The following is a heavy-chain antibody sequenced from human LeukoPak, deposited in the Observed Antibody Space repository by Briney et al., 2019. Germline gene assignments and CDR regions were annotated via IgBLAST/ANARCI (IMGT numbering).Heavy chain of an antibody. CDR3: TSHSDSGSYVDY. CDR1: GGTFSSYA. J-gene: IGHJ4*02. CDR2: IIPIFGTA. D-gene: IGHD1-26*01. Sequence: ASVKVSCKASGGTFSSYAISWVRQAPGQGLEWMGGIIPIFGTANYAQKFQGRVTITTDESTSTAYMELSSLRYEDTAVYYCTSHSDSGSYVDYWGQGTLVTVSS. V-gene: IGHV1-69*05.